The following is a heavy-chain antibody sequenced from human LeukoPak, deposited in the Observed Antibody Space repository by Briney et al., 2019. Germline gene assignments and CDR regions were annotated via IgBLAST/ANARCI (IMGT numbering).Heavy chain of an antibody. Sequence: SETLSLTCTVSGASMTNYYWAWIRQPPGKGLEWIGYIYYSGSTNYNPSLKSRVTISVDTSKNQFSLKLSSVTAADTAVYCCARGNGYNYYWGQGTLVTVS. D-gene: IGHD5-24*01. V-gene: IGHV4-59*01. CDR2: IYYSGST. CDR1: GASMTNYY. J-gene: IGHJ4*02. CDR3: ARGNGYNYY.